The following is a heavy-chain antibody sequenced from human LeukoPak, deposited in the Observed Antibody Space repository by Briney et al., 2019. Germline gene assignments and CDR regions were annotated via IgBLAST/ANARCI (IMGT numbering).Heavy chain of an antibody. J-gene: IGHJ4*02. CDR1: EFTFSTYG. CDR3: AEDLYCSSISGYGSVDY. V-gene: IGHV3-30*18. D-gene: IGHD2-2*01. CDR2: ISYDGSHR. Sequence: GRSLRLSCAASEFTFSTYGMHWVRQAPGKGLEWVALISYDGSHRYYADSVKGRFTISRDNSKNTLYLQMDSLRANDTAVYYCAEDLYCSSISGYGSVDYWGQGTLFTVSS.